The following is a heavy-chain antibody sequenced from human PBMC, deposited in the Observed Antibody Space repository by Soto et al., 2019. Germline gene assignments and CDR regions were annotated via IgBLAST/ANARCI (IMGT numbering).Heavy chain of an antibody. D-gene: IGHD3-22*01. CDR2: IFHSGIT. J-gene: IGHJ5*01. CDR1: GGSFSNDY. CDR3: ARDRYFYDSRGYYRTLDS. Sequence: SETLSLTCFISGGSFSNDYWTWIRQSPGKGLEWIGYIFHSGITDYNPSVKSRVTISIDKSRNLFSLNLTSVTAADTAVYYCARDRYFYDSRGYYRTLDSWGQGTLVTVSS. V-gene: IGHV4-59*01.